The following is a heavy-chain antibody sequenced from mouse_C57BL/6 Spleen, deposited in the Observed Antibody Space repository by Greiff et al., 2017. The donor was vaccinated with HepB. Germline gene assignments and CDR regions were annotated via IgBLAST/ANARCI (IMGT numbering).Heavy chain of an antibody. CDR3: ARDLPYNNYPTSLLGY. V-gene: IGHV5-4*01. CDR2: ISDGGSYT. D-gene: IGHD2-5*01. J-gene: IGHJ2*01. Sequence: EVKVVESGGGLVKPGGSLKLSCAASGFTFSSYAMSWVRQTPEKRLEWVATISDGGSYTYYPDNVKGRFTISRDNAKNNLYLQMSHLKSEDTAMYYCARDLPYNNYPTSLLGYWGQGTTLTVSS. CDR1: GFTFSSYA.